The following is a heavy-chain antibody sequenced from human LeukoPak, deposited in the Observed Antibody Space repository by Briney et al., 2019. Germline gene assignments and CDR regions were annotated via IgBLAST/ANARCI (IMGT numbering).Heavy chain of an antibody. CDR2: IKEDGSEK. CDR1: GFTFSHYW. V-gene: IGHV3-7*03. CDR3: ARTGSGSYRRLAPNFDY. J-gene: IGHJ4*02. D-gene: IGHD3-10*01. Sequence: PGGSLRLSCAPSGFTFSHYWMSWVRQAPGKGLEWVANIKEDGSEKYYVDSVKGRFTISRDNAKNSLSLQVNSLRAEDTAVYYCARTGSGSYRRLAPNFDYWGQGTLVTVSS.